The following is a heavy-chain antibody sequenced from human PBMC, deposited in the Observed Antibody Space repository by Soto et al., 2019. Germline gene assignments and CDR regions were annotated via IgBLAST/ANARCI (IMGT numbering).Heavy chain of an antibody. CDR2: ISYDGSNK. Sequence: PGGSLRLSCAASGFTFSSYALHWVRQAPGTGLEWVAVISYDGSNKYYADSVKGRFTISRDNSKNTLYLQMNSLRAEDTAVYYCAREVGATGVRGYGMDVWGQGTTVTVSS. CDR1: GFTFSSYA. V-gene: IGHV3-30-3*01. D-gene: IGHD1-26*01. CDR3: AREVGATGVRGYGMDV. J-gene: IGHJ6*02.